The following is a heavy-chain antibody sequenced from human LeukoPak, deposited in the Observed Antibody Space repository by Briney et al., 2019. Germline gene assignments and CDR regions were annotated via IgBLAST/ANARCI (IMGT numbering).Heavy chain of an antibody. D-gene: IGHD3-10*01. CDR1: GFTFSSYA. CDR3: AKGGTMVRGVMGYFDY. Sequence: GGSLRLSCAASGFTFSSYAMSWVRQAPGKGLEWVSAISGSGGSTYYADSVKGRFTISRDNSKNTLYLQMNSLRAEDTAVYYCAKGGTMVRGVMGYFDYWGQGTLVTVSS. J-gene: IGHJ4*02. V-gene: IGHV3-23*01. CDR2: ISGSGGST.